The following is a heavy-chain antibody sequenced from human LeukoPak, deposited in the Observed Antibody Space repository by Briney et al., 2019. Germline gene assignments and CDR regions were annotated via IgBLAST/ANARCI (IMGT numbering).Heavy chain of an antibody. CDR1: GFTVSNYA. Sequence: GGSLRLSCAASGFTVSNYAMSWVRQAPGRGLEWVSSISGGGGSPYYADSVKGRFTISRDNSKNTLYLQMNSLRAEETAVYYSAKGRGSGYYNYFEYWGQGTLVTVSS. V-gene: IGHV3-23*01. J-gene: IGHJ4*02. D-gene: IGHD3-22*01. CDR2: ISGGGGSP. CDR3: AKGRGSGYYNYFEY.